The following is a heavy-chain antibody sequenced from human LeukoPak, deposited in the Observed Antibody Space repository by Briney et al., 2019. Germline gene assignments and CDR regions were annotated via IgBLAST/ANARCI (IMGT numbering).Heavy chain of an antibody. CDR3: ARARLGVVVVAATLLGGLLAFDI. Sequence: SETLSLTCAVSGGSISSGGYYWSWIRQHPGKGLEWIGSIYYSGSTYYNPSLKSRVTISVDTSKNQFSLKLSSVTAADTAVYYCARARLGVVVVAATLLGGLLAFDIWGQGTMVTVSS. V-gene: IGHV4-31*11. J-gene: IGHJ3*02. D-gene: IGHD2-15*01. CDR2: IYYSGST. CDR1: GGSISSGGYY.